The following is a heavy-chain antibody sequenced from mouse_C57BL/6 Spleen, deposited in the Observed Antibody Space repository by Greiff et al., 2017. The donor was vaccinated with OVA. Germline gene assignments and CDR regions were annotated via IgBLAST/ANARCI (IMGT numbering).Heavy chain of an antibody. CDR1: GYTFTSYW. J-gene: IGHJ3*01. CDR2: IYPGSGST. CDR3: ARDYYGSSYAY. D-gene: IGHD1-1*01. V-gene: IGHV1-55*01. Sequence: VQLQQPGAELVKPGASVKMSCKASGYTFTSYWITWVKQRPGQGLEWIGDIYPGSGSTNYDEKFKSKATLTVDTSSSTAYMQLKSLTSEDSAVYYCARDYYGSSYAYWGQGTLVTVSA.